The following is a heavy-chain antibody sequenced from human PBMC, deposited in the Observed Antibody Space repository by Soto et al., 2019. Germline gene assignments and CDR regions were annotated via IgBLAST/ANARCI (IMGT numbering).Heavy chain of an antibody. CDR3: ARESEAMRRRGGFDY. V-gene: IGHV1-69*01. D-gene: IGHD2-2*01. Sequence: QVQLVQSGAEVKKPGSSVKVSCKASGGTFSSYAISWVRQAPGQGLEWMGGIIPIFGTANYAQKFQGRVTITADESTSTADMELSSLRSEDTAVYYCARESEAMRRRGGFDYWGQGTLVTVSS. J-gene: IGHJ4*02. CDR2: IIPIFGTA. CDR1: GGTFSSYA.